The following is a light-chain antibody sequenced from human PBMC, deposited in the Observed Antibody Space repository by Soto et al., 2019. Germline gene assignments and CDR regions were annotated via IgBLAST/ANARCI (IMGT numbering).Light chain of an antibody. CDR3: QQYGGSPRT. V-gene: IGKV3-20*01. Sequence: EIVLTQSPGTLSLSPGEGATLSCRASQSISSNFLAWYQQKRGQAPRLLLHGASNRATGIPDRFSGSGSGTDFTLTLTRLEPADFAVDYCQQYGGSPRTFGPGTKVEVK. J-gene: IGKJ1*01. CDR1: QSISSNF. CDR2: GAS.